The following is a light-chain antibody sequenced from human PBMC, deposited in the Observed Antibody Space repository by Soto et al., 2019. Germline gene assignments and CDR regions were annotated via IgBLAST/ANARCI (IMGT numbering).Light chain of an antibody. V-gene: IGLV2-11*01. CDR3: CSYAGSSLWV. Sequence: QSALTQPRSVSGSPGQSVTISCTGTSSDVGVYNYVSWYQQHPGKAPQLVIYDVSKRPSGVPDRFSGSKSGNTASLTISGLQAEDEADYYCCSYAGSSLWVFGGGTKLTVL. CDR1: SSDVGVYNY. CDR2: DVS. J-gene: IGLJ3*02.